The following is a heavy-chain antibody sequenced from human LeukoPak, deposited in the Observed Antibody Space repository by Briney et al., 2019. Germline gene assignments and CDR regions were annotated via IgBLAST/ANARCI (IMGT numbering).Heavy chain of an antibody. CDR2: IYHSGST. Sequence: SETLSLTCTVSGYSISSGYYWDWIRQPPGKGLEWIGSIYHSGSTYYNPSLKSRVTISVDTSKNQFSLKLSSVTAADTAVYYCARDSGTTGELKFDPWGQGTLVTVSS. CDR3: ARDSGTTGELKFDP. D-gene: IGHD3-10*01. CDR1: GYSISSGYY. J-gene: IGHJ5*02. V-gene: IGHV4-38-2*02.